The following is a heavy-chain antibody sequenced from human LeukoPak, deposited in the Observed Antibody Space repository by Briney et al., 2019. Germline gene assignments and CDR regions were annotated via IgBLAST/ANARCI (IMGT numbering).Heavy chain of an antibody. CDR3: ASDHIAVAGLDY. CDR1: GGSISSYY. D-gene: IGHD6-19*01. V-gene: IGHV4-4*07. J-gene: IGHJ4*02. CDR2: IYTSGST. Sequence: SETLSLTCTVSGGSISSYYWSWIRQPAGKGLEWIGRIYTSGSTNYNPSLKSRVPISVDKSKNQFSLRLSSVAAADTAVYYCASDHIAVAGLDYWGQGTLVTVSS.